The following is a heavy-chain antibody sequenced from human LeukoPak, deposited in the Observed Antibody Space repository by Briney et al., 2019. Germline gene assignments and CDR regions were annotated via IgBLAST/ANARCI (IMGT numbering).Heavy chain of an antibody. D-gene: IGHD4-17*01. Sequence: SETLSLTCTVSGGSISSYYWSWIRQPPGKGLEWIGYIYYSGSTNYNPSLKSRVTISVDTSKNQFSLKLSSVTAADTAVYYCARDYGDYDFAYWGLGTLVTVSS. V-gene: IGHV4-59*01. CDR1: GGSISSYY. CDR2: IYYSGST. J-gene: IGHJ4*02. CDR3: ARDYGDYDFAY.